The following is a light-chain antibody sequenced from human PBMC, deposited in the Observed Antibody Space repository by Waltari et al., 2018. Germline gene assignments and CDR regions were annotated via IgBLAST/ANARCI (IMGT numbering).Light chain of an antibody. J-gene: IGLJ2*01. V-gene: IGLV2-11*01. CDR3: CSYAYTYTVI. CDR2: DVN. CDR1: SSDVGGYNY. Sequence: QSALTQPRPVSGSPGQSVTISCPGTSSDVGGYNYVSWYHQHPGKAPKLMIYDVNKRPSGVPDRFSGSKSGNTASLTISGLQAEDEGDYYCCSYAYTYTVIFGGGTKLTVL.